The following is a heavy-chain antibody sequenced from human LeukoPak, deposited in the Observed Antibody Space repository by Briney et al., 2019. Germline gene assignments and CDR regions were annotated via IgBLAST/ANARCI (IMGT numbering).Heavy chain of an antibody. CDR2: IYSRGST. J-gene: IGHJ4*02. D-gene: IGHD5-24*01. V-gene: IGHV4-39*07. CDR3: ASSLDGYRNDYFDY. CDR1: GGSISSSNYY. Sequence: SETLSLTCIVSGGSISSSNYYWGWIRQSPGKGLEWIGSIYSRGSTYYNPSLKSRVIVSSDMSKNQFSLMLNSVTAADTAVYYCASSLDGYRNDYFDYWGQGTLVTVSS.